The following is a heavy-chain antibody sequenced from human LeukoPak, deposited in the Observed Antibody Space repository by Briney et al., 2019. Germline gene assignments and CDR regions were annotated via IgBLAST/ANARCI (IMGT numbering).Heavy chain of an antibody. V-gene: IGHV3-33*01. CDR3: ARPYLGYCSSTSCYDAFDI. Sequence: GRSLRLSCAASGFTFSSYGMHWVRQAPGKGLEWVAVIWYDGSNKYYADSVKGRFTISRDNSKNTLYLQMNSLRAEDTAVYYCARPYLGYCSSTSCYDAFDIWGQGTMVTVSS. D-gene: IGHD2-2*01. CDR1: GFTFSSYG. CDR2: IWYDGSNK. J-gene: IGHJ3*02.